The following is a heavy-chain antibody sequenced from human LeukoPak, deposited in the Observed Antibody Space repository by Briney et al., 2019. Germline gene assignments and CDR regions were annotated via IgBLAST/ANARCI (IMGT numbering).Heavy chain of an antibody. J-gene: IGHJ3*02. V-gene: IGHV1-69*01. CDR2: IIPIFGAA. D-gene: IGHD3-10*01. Sequence: ASVKVSCKASGGTFSSYAISWVRQAPGQGLEWMGGIIPIFGAANYAQKFQGRVTITADESTSTAYMELSSLRSEDTAVYYCAKVYRHSITMVRGDAFDIWGQGTMVTVSS. CDR1: GGTFSSYA. CDR3: AKVYRHSITMVRGDAFDI.